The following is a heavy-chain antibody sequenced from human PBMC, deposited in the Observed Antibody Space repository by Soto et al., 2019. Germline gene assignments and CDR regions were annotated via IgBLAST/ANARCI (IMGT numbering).Heavy chain of an antibody. CDR1: GLNVDDFA. V-gene: IGHV3-9*01. J-gene: IGHJ4*02. CDR2: ITWNSRVL. D-gene: IGHD3-3*01. Sequence: GGSLRLSCVGPGLNVDDFAIHWVRKAPGKGMEWVSGITWNSRVLAYADSVKGRFTISRDNARNSLYLQMDSLRDEDTALYYCAKGRYDFWSPYYFDSWGQGTLVTVSS. CDR3: AKGRYDFWSPYYFDS.